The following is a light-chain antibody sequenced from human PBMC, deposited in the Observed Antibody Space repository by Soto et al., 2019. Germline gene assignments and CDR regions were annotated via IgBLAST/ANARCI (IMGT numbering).Light chain of an antibody. Sequence: EIVMTQSAATLSVSPGERATLSFTASQSVSSNLAWYQQKPCQAPRLLIYDASNRVTGIPDRFSGSGSGTDFTLTISRLEPEDFAVYYCQQYGSSPAFGQGTKVDIK. V-gene: IGKV3-20*01. CDR2: DAS. CDR1: QSVSSN. CDR3: QQYGSSPA. J-gene: IGKJ1*01.